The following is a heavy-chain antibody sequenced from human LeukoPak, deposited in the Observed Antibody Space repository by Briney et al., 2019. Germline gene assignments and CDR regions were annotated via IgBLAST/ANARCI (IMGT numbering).Heavy chain of an antibody. V-gene: IGHV4-34*01. Sequence: PSETLSLTCAVYCGSISGYYWIWILQPPGKGLEWIGEINHSGSTNYNPSLKSRVTISVDTSKNQFSLKLSSVTAADTAVYYCARGMGISSGWPYYFDYWGQGTLVTVSS. D-gene: IGHD6-19*01. J-gene: IGHJ4*02. CDR2: INHSGST. CDR1: CGSISGYY. CDR3: ARGMGISSGWPYYFDY.